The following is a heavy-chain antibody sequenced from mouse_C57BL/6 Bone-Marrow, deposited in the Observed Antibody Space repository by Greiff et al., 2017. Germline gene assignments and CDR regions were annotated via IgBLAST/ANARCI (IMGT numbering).Heavy chain of an antibody. D-gene: IGHD2-1*01. J-gene: IGHJ1*03. CDR1: GYAFSSSW. CDR3: ARKDYGNYFYWYFDV. Sequence: QVQLKQSGPELVKPGASVKISCKASGYAFSSSWMNWVKQRPGKGLEWIGRIYPGDGDTNYNGKFKGQATLTADKSSSTAYMRLSRLTSEDAAVYICARKDYGNYFYWYFDVWGTGTTVTVSS. CDR2: IYPGDGDT. V-gene: IGHV1-82*01.